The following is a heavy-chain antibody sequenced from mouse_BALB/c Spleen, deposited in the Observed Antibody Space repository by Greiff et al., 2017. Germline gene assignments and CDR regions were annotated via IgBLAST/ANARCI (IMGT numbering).Heavy chain of an antibody. CDR2: IYPGRGIT. Sequence: VQLQQPGAELVKPGASVKMSCKASGYTFTSYWINWVKQRPGQGLEWIGDIYPGRGITNYNEKFKSKATLTLDTSSSTAYMQLSSLTSEDSAVYDCSRGYNDFYAMDYWGQGTSVTVSS. D-gene: IGHD1-2*01. CDR3: SRGYNDFYAMDY. CDR1: GYTFTSYW. J-gene: IGHJ4*01. V-gene: IGHV1-55*01.